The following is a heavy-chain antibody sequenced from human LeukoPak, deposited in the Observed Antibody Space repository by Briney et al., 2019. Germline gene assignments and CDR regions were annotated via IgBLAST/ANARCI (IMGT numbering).Heavy chain of an antibody. Sequence: SVKVSCKASGGTLSRYTISWVRHAPGQGLEWRGRIIPILGIANYAQTFQGRVTITADKSTSTAYMELSSLGSEDAAAYYSASYNGYGDYYWGQGTMVTVSS. V-gene: IGHV1-69*02. J-gene: IGHJ4*02. D-gene: IGHD4-17*01. CDR3: ASYNGYGDYY. CDR1: GGTLSRYT. CDR2: IIPILGIA.